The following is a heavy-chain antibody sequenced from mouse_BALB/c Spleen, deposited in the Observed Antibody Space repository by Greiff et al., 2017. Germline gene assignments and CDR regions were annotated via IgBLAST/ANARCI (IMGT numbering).Heavy chain of an antibody. CDR1: GYSFTGYF. V-gene: IGHV1-37*01. CDR3: GNDGRDYEGWFAY. J-gene: IGHJ3*01. D-gene: IGHD2-4*01. CDR2: INPYNGDT. Sequence: EVKVEESGPELVKPGASVKISCKASGYSFTGYFMNWVKQSHGKSLEWIGRINPYNGDTFYNQKFKGKATLTVDKSSSTAHMELLSLTSEDSAVYYCGNDGRDYEGWFAYWGQGTLVTVSA.